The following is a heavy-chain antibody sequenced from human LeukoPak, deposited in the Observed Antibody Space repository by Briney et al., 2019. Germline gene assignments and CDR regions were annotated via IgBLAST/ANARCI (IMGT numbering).Heavy chain of an antibody. Sequence: GRSLRLSCAASGFTFSSYAMHWVRQAPGKGLEWVAVISYDGSNKYYADSVKGRFTISRANSKNTLYLQLNSLRAEDTAVYYCAKENSLRLEVDYWGQGTLVTASS. CDR2: ISYDGSNK. CDR3: AKENSLRLEVDY. J-gene: IGHJ4*02. CDR1: GFTFSSYA. D-gene: IGHD3-3*01. V-gene: IGHV3-30-3*01.